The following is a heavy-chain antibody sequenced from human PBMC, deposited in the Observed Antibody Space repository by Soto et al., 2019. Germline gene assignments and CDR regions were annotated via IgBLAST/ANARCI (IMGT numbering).Heavy chain of an antibody. CDR3: ARVVPAAIHYYYYGMDV. J-gene: IGHJ6*02. CDR2: IYPGDSDT. V-gene: IGHV5-51*01. CDR1: GYSFTSYW. Sequence: PGESLKISCKGSGYSFTSYWIGWVRQMPGKGLEWMGIIYPGDSDTRYSPSFQGQVTISADKSISTAYLQWSSLKASDTAMYYCARVVPAAIHYYYYGMDVWGQGTTVTVSS. D-gene: IGHD2-2*01.